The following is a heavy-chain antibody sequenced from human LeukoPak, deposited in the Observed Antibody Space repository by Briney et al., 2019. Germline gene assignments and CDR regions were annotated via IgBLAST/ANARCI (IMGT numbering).Heavy chain of an antibody. CDR1: GFTFTNYA. CDR3: AKSLTMVRGVIITLFDC. V-gene: IGHV3-23*01. J-gene: IGHJ4*02. CDR2: ISGSGSST. Sequence: GGSLRLSCAASGFTFTNYAMSWVRQAPGKGLEWVSTISGSGSSTYYADSVKGRFTISRDNSKNTLYLQMNSLRAEDTAVYYCAKSLTMVRGVIITLFDCWGQGTLVTVSS. D-gene: IGHD3-10*01.